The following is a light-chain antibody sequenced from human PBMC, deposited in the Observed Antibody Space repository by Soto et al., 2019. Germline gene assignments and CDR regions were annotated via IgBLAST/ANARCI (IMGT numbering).Light chain of an antibody. V-gene: IGKV3-20*01. Sequence: EIVLTQSPGTLSLSPVERATLSCMASQSVSGSNLAWYQQKPGQAPRLVIFGASTRAPGIPDRFTASGSGTDFTVTISRLEPEDFAVYYCQQFDTSPWTFGQGTKVDIK. CDR1: QSVSGSN. CDR3: QQFDTSPWT. J-gene: IGKJ1*01. CDR2: GAS.